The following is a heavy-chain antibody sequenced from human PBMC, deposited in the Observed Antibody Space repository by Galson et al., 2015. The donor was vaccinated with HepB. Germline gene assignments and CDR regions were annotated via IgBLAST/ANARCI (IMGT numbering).Heavy chain of an antibody. V-gene: IGHV3-30-3*01. CDR1: GFTFSSYA. Sequence: SLRLSCAASGFTFSSYAMHWVRQAPGKGLEWVAVISYDGSNKYYADSVKGRFTISRDNSKNKLYLQMNSLRAEDTAVYYCARGIAAFDIWGQGTMVTVSS. CDR3: ARGIAAFDI. J-gene: IGHJ3*02. CDR2: ISYDGSNK.